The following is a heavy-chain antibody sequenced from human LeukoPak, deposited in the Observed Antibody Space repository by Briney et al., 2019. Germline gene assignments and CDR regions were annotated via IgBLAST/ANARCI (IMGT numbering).Heavy chain of an antibody. Sequence: GGSLRLSCAASGFTFSSYAMSWVRQAPGKGREWVSAISGSGGSTYYADSVKGRFTISRDNSKNTLYLQMNSLGAEDTAVYYCAKVPYYDFWSGYYKQYYFDYWGQGTLVTVSS. CDR2: ISGSGGST. D-gene: IGHD3-3*01. CDR3: AKVPYYDFWSGYYKQYYFDY. CDR1: GFTFSSYA. J-gene: IGHJ4*02. V-gene: IGHV3-23*01.